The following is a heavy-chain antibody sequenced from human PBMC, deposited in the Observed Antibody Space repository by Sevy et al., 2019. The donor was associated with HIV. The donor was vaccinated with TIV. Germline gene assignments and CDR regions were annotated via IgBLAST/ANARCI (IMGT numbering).Heavy chain of an antibody. CDR2: TWYDGNNK. Sequence: GGSLRLSCAASGFTFSNYGIHWVRQAPGKGLEWVPVTWYDGNNKNYTDSVKGRFTISRDNSKKTLYLQVNSLRAEDTAVYYCARGPLRYCSSTSCYEGDYYYYGMDVWGQGTTVTVSS. CDR1: GFTFSNYG. J-gene: IGHJ6*02. D-gene: IGHD2-2*01. V-gene: IGHV3-33*01. CDR3: ARGPLRYCSSTSCYEGDYYYYGMDV.